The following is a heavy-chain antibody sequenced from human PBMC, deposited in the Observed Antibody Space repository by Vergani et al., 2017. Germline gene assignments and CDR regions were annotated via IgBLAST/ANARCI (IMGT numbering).Heavy chain of an antibody. CDR2: INAGNGNT. CDR1: GDTFTSYA. V-gene: IGHV1-3*01. J-gene: IGHJ3*02. CDR3: ARDPVTMVRGDGAFDI. D-gene: IGHD3-10*01. Sequence: QVQLVQSGAEVKKPGASVKVSCKASGDTFTSYAMHWVRQAPGQRLEWMGWINAGNGNTKYSQKFQGRVTITRDTSASTAYMELSSLRSEDTAVYYCARDPVTMVRGDGAFDIWGQGTMVTVSS.